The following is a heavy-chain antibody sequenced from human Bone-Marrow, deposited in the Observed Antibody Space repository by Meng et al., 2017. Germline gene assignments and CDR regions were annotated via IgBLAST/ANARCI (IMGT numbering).Heavy chain of an antibody. CDR3: ANWNDGLLNY. D-gene: IGHD1-1*01. V-gene: IGHV1-2*06. CDR1: GYTFTGYY. J-gene: IGHJ4*02. CDR2: INPNSGGT. Sequence: QVQLVQSGAKVKTPGSSVKGSCKASGYTFTGYYMHWVRQAPGQGLEWMGRINPNSGGTNYAQKFQGRVTMTRDTSISTAYMELSRLRSDDTAVYYCANWNDGLLNYWGQGTLVTVSS.